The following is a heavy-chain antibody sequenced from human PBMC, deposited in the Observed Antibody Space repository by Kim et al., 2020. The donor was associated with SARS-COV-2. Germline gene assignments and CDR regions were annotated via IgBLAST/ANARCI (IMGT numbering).Heavy chain of an antibody. D-gene: IGHD5-12*01. CDR3: ARDPGVATMGWFYYGMDV. CDR1: GGSISSSNW. J-gene: IGHJ6*02. Sequence: SETLSLTCAVSGGSISSSNWWSWVRQPPGKGLEWIGEIYHSGSTNYNPSLKSRVTISVDKSKNQFSLKLSSVTTADTAVYYCARDPGVATMGWFYYGMDVWGQGTTVTVSS. CDR2: IYHSGST. V-gene: IGHV4-4*02.